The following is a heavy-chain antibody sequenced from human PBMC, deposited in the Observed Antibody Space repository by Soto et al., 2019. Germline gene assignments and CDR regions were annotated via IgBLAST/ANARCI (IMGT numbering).Heavy chain of an antibody. CDR2: IIPIFGTA. CDR1: GGTFSSYA. Sequence: QVQLVQSGAEVKKPGSSVKVSCKASGGTFSSYAISWVRQAPGQGLEWMGGIIPIFGTANYAQKFQGRVTITADKSTSTAYMELSSLRSEDTAVYYCARDIIVVVPAAIDYYYGMDVWGQGTTVTVSS. D-gene: IGHD2-2*02. J-gene: IGHJ6*02. V-gene: IGHV1-69*06. CDR3: ARDIIVVVPAAIDYYYGMDV.